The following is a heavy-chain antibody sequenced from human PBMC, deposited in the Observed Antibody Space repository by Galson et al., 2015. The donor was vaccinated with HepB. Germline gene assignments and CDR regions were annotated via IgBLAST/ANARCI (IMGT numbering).Heavy chain of an antibody. V-gene: IGHV1-2*06. D-gene: IGHD3-10*01. CDR3: GRGTYHYSLGTYFTIAY. CDR2: INPKNGGT. CDR1: GYTFSDYY. J-gene: IGHJ4*02. Sequence: SVKVSCKASGYTFSDYYIHWVRQAPGQGLEWMGRINPKNGGTEYAQKFQGRVTMTRDTSISTAYMELSSLRSDDTAVYYCGRGTYHYSLGTYFTIAYWGQGTLVTVSS.